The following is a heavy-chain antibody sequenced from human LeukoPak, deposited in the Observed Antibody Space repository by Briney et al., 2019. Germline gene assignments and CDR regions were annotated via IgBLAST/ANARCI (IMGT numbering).Heavy chain of an antibody. J-gene: IGHJ4*02. Sequence: SETLSLTCTVSGYSISSGYYWGWIRQPPGKGLEWIVSIYHSGSAYYNPSLKSRVTISVDTSKNQFSLKLSSVTAADTVVYYCARFGPRGDLPIDYWGQGTLVTVSS. CDR1: GYSISSGYY. CDR2: IYHSGSA. V-gene: IGHV4-38-2*02. D-gene: IGHD3-10*01. CDR3: ARFGPRGDLPIDY.